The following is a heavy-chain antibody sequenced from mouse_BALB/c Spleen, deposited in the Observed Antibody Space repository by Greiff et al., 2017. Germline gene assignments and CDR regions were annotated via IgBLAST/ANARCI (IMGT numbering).Heavy chain of an antibody. CDR3: ARQGGLRLRDAMDY. Sequence: EVMLVESGGGLVKPGGSLKLSCAASGFAFSSYDMSWVRQTPEKRLEWVAYISSGGGSTYYPDTVKGRFTISRDNAKNTLYLQMSSLKSEDTAMYYCARQGGLRLRDAMDYWGQGTSVTVSS. CDR2: ISSGGGST. V-gene: IGHV5-12-1*01. J-gene: IGHJ4*01. CDR1: GFAFSSYD. D-gene: IGHD1-2*01.